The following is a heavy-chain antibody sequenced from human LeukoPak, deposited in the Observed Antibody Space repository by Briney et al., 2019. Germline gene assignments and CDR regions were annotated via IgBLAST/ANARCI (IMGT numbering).Heavy chain of an antibody. CDR3: ARQSASTYDNSKLWPDAVDV. V-gene: IGHV4-59*08. J-gene: IGHJ3*01. D-gene: IGHD2-21*01. CDR1: GGSMSRYY. Sequence: PSETLSLTCTVSGGSMSRYYWSWIRQSPGMELESLGYIYYTGTANYNPSLKSRVTISVDTSNNQFSLKLTSVTAADTAVYYCARQSASTYDNSKLWPDAVDVWGQGTMVTVSS. CDR2: IYYTGTA.